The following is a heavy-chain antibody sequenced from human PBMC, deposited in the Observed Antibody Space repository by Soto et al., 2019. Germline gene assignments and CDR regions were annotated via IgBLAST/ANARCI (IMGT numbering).Heavy chain of an antibody. V-gene: IGHV3-74*01. CDR3: AREYYGLLTGYYTDY. Sequence: EVQLVESGGDLVQRGGSLRLSCAASGFPFSSYWMHWVRHTPGKGLDWVARISGDGVTTYYADSVTGRFTVSRDNAKNTLFVQISGLRAEYTAVYYCAREYYGLLTGYYTDYWGQGTLVSVSS. CDR2: ISGDGVTT. J-gene: IGHJ4*02. D-gene: IGHD3-9*01. CDR1: GFPFSSYW.